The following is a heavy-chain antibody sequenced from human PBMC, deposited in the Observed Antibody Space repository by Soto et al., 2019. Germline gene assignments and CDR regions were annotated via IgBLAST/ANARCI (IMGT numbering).Heavy chain of an antibody. V-gene: IGHV4-34*01. J-gene: IGHJ4*02. CDR1: GGSFSGYY. CDR3: ARVPPRYSKTYDY. Sequence: QVQLQQWGAGLLKPSETLSLTCAVYGGSFSGYYWSWIRQPPGKGLEWIGEINHSGSTNYNPSLKSRVTISVDPSKNQFSLKLSSVTAADTAVYYCARVPPRYSKTYDYWGQGTLVTVSS. CDR2: INHSGST. D-gene: IGHD6-13*01.